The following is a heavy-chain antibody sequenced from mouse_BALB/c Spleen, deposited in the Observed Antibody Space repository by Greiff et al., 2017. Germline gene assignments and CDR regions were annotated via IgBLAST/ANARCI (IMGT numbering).Heavy chain of an antibody. CDR2: INPGSGGT. CDR3: AEIGAWFAY. D-gene: IGHD3-1*01. V-gene: IGHV1-54*01. J-gene: IGHJ3*01. CDR1: GYAFTNYL. Sequence: QVHVKQSGAELVRPGTSVKVSCKASGYAFTNYLIEWVKQRPGQGLEWIGVINPGSGGTNYNEKFKGKATLTADKSSSTAYMQLSSLTSDDSAVYFCAEIGAWFAYWGQGTLVTVSA.